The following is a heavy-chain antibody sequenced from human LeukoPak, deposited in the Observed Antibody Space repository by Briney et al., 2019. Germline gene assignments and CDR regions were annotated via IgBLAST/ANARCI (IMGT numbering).Heavy chain of an antibody. CDR3: ARITMVRGVPYFDY. Sequence: SETLSLTCAVSGYSISSSNWWGWIRQPPGKGLEWIRYIYYSGSTYYNPSLKSRVTMSVDTSKNQFSLKLSSVTAVDTAVYYCARITMVRGVPYFDYWGQGTLVTVSS. V-gene: IGHV4-28*01. CDR1: GYSISSSNW. D-gene: IGHD3-10*01. CDR2: IYYSGST. J-gene: IGHJ4*02.